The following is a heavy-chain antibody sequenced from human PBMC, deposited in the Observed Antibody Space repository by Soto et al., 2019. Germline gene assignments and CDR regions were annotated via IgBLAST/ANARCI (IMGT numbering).Heavy chain of an antibody. Sequence: QVQLVQSGAEVKMPGASVRISCKASGYTFTAYLIHWVRQAPGQGLEWMGWINAGNGYKEYAQKFQGRINITRNISATTAYLEVTGLTPEDTAIYYCARERVAVRWFDPWGQGSLVTVSS. CDR2: INAGNGYK. D-gene: IGHD6-19*01. V-gene: IGHV1-3*01. CDR3: ARERVAVRWFDP. CDR1: GYTFTAYL. J-gene: IGHJ5*02.